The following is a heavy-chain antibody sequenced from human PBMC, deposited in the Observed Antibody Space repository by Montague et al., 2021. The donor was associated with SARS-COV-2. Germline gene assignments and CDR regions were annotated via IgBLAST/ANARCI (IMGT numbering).Heavy chain of an antibody. Sequence: SLRLSCAASGFTFSSYAMHWVRQAPGKGLEWVAVISYDGSNKYYADSVKGRFTISRDNSKNTLYLQMNSLRAEDTAVYYCARWAIVVVPAAPSRAFDIWGQGTTVTVSS. J-gene: IGHJ3*02. V-gene: IGHV3-30-3*01. D-gene: IGHD2-2*01. CDR1: GFTFSSYA. CDR3: ARWAIVVVPAAPSRAFDI. CDR2: ISYDGSNK.